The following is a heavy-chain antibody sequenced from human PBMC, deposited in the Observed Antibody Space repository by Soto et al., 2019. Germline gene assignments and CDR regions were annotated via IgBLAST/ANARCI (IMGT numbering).Heavy chain of an antibody. J-gene: IGHJ6*02. CDR3: ARAPAVVPAAYGMDV. CDR2: ISYDGSNK. Sequence: GGSLRLSCAASGFTFSSYAMHWVRQAPGKGLEWVAVISYDGSNKYYADSVKGRFTISRDNSKNTLYLQMNSLRAEDTAVYYCARAPAVVPAAYGMDVWGQGTTVTAP. CDR1: GFTFSSYA. D-gene: IGHD2-2*01. V-gene: IGHV3-30-3*01.